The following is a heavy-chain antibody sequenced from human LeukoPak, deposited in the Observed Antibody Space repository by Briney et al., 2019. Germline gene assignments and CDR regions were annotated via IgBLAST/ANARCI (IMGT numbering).Heavy chain of an antibody. V-gene: IGHV4-4*09. CDR3: ARSVDYFDNTGPHMMFDY. CDR2: IYTSGST. Sequence: PSETLSLTCTVSGGSISSYYWSWIRQPPGKGLEWIGYIYTSGSTNYNPSLKSRVSMSVDTSKNQFFLKMKSVTAADTAVYHCARSVDYFDNTGPHMMFDYWGQGSLVTVSS. CDR1: GGSISSYY. J-gene: IGHJ4*02. D-gene: IGHD3-22*01.